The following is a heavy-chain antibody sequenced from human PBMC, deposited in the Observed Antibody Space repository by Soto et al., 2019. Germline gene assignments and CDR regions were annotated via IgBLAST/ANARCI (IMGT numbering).Heavy chain of an antibody. Sequence: QVQLVQSGAEVKKPGASVKVSCKASGYTFTSYGISWVRQAPGQGLEWMGWISAYNGNTNYAQKLQGRVTMTTDTSTSRAYMELRSLRSADTAVYYCARTPGVVPAARYSWFAPWGQGTLVTVSS. CDR2: ISAYNGNT. CDR1: GYTFTSYG. V-gene: IGHV1-18*01. D-gene: IGHD2-2*01. CDR3: ARTPGVVPAARYSWFAP. J-gene: IGHJ5*02.